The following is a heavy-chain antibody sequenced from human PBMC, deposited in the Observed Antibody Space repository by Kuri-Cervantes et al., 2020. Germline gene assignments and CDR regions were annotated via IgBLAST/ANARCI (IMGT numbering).Heavy chain of an antibody. Sequence: SGPTLVIPPQTLTLTCTFSGFSLSTSGVGVGWIRQPPGKALEWLALIYWDDDKRYSPSLKSRLTITKDTSKNQVVLAMTNMDPVDTATYYCAHKGEVTAFDIWGLGTMVTVSS. V-gene: IGHV2-5*02. CDR2: IYWDDDK. J-gene: IGHJ3*02. CDR3: AHKGEVTAFDI. D-gene: IGHD3-3*01. CDR1: GFSLSTSGVG.